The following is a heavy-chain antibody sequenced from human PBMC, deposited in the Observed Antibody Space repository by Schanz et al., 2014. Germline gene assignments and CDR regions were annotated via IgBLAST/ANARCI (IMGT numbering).Heavy chain of an antibody. CDR1: GFTFSTYA. CDR2: ISGSGVIT. Sequence: EVQLVESGGGLLQPGRSLRLSCATSGFTFSTYAMSWVRQAPGKGLEWVSGISGSGVITYYEDSVKGRFTISRDNSKNTLYLQMNSPRAEDTAIYYCAKYRYSVFDFDYWGQGTLVTVSS. D-gene: IGHD3-16*02. J-gene: IGHJ4*02. CDR3: AKYRYSVFDFDY. V-gene: IGHV3-23*04.